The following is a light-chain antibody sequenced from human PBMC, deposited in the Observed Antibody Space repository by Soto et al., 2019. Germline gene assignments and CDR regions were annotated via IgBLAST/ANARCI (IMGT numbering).Light chain of an antibody. J-gene: IGKJ1*01. CDR1: QSVSSN. CDR2: GTS. V-gene: IGKV3-20*01. CDR3: QHYKT. Sequence: EIVLTQSPGTLSLSPVERATLSCRASQSVSSNLAWYQQKPGQAPRLLIYGTSTRATGIPDRFSGSGSGTDFTLTISRLEPEDFAVYYCQHYKTFGQGTKVDIK.